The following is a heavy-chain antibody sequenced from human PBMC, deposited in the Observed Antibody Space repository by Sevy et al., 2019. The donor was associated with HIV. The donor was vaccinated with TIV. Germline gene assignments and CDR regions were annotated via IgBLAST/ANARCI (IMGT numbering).Heavy chain of an antibody. CDR3: ARQVVPAAMPDYYYYGMDV. D-gene: IGHD2-2*01. Sequence: GGCLRLSCAASGFTFSSYSMNWVRQAPGKGLEWVSSISSSSSYIYYADSVKGRFTISRDNAKNSLYLQMNSLRAEDTAVYYCARQVVPAAMPDYYYYGMDVWGQGTTVTVSS. CDR1: GFTFSSYS. CDR2: ISSSSSYI. J-gene: IGHJ6*02. V-gene: IGHV3-21*01.